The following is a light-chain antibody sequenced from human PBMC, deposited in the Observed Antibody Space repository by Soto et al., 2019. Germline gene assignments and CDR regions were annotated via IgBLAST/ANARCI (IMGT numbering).Light chain of an antibody. CDR3: ATWEMSLSVGV. J-gene: IGLJ2*01. Sequence: QSVLTQPPSVSAAPGQKVTISCSGSSSNIGNNYVFWYQQLPGTAPKLLIYDNDKRPSGIPDRFSGSKSGTSATLGITGLQTGDEADYYCATWEMSLSVGVFGGGTKLTVL. V-gene: IGLV1-51*01. CDR1: SSNIGNNY. CDR2: DND.